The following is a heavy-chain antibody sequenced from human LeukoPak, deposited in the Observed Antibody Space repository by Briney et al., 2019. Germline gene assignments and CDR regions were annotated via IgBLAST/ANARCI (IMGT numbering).Heavy chain of an antibody. Sequence: ASVKVSCKASEYTFTGYYLHWVRQAPGQGLEWMGWISAYNGNTNYAQKLQGRVTMTADTSTSTAYMELRSLRSDDTAVYYCARGGYYYDILTGYHAELDYWGQGTLVTVSS. CDR2: ISAYNGNT. V-gene: IGHV1-18*04. J-gene: IGHJ4*02. CDR1: EYTFTGYY. CDR3: ARGGYYYDILTGYHAELDY. D-gene: IGHD3-9*01.